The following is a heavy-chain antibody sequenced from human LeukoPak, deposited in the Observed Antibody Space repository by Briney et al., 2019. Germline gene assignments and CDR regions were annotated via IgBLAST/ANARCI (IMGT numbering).Heavy chain of an antibody. Sequence: GGSLRLSCAASGFTFSNYWMHWVRQAPGKGLEWVANIRQDGSEKYCVDSVKGRFTISRDNSKNTLYLQMNSLRAEDTAVYYCAREGSFDTSGYNDALDIWGQGTMVTVSA. D-gene: IGHD3-22*01. CDR3: AREGSFDTSGYNDALDI. J-gene: IGHJ3*02. CDR1: GFTFSNYW. V-gene: IGHV3-7*03. CDR2: IRQDGSEK.